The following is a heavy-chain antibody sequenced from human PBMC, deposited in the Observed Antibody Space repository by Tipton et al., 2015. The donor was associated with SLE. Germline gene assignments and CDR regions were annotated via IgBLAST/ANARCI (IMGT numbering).Heavy chain of an antibody. D-gene: IGHD2-21*02. CDR1: GFTFSNYW. Sequence: SLRLSCAASGFTFSNYWMTWVRQAPGKGLEWVANIDVRGTEKYYVDSVKGRFTISRDNVQKSLFVQMDSLRAEDTAVYYCARAPYCGADCHPDGFDVWGQGTMVTVSS. V-gene: IGHV3-7*01. CDR2: IDVRGTEK. J-gene: IGHJ3*01. CDR3: ARAPYCGADCHPDGFDV.